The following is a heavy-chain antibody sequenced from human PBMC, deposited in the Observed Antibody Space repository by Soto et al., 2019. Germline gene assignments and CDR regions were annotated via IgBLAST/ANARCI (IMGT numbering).Heavy chain of an antibody. V-gene: IGHV6-1*01. CDR1: GDNVASNTAP. D-gene: IGHD6-13*01. CDR2: TYYRSKWYN. Sequence: SHTLSLTCAISGDNVASNTAPCNWIRQPPSTGLEWLRRTYYRSKWYNEYAVSVKSRITINPDTSKNQLSLQLTSVTPEDTAVYYCARDSIAAAGTEDYYYYGMDVWGQGTTVTVSS. J-gene: IGHJ6*02. CDR3: ARDSIAAAGTEDYYYYGMDV.